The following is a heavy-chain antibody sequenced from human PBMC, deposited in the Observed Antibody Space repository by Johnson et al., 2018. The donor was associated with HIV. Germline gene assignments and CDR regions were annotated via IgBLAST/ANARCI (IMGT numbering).Heavy chain of an antibody. D-gene: IGHD6-13*01. Sequence: VQLVESGGGLVQPGGSLRLSCAASGLIFSRSWIHWVRQAPGKGLVWVSRTNSDGSTTNYADSVKGRFTISRDKAKNTAHLQMNSLRAEDTASYYCAKAYSSSWYGLDAFDIWGQGTMVTVSS. CDR2: TNSDGSTT. CDR1: GLIFSRSW. V-gene: IGHV3-74*01. CDR3: AKAYSSSWYGLDAFDI. J-gene: IGHJ3*02.